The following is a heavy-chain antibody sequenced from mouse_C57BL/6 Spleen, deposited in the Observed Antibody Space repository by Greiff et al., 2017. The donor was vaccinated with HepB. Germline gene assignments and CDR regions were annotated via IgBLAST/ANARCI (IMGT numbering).Heavy chain of an antibody. V-gene: IGHV5-9-1*02. CDR3: TRAYYYGNYFDY. J-gene: IGHJ2*01. CDR2: ISSGGDYI. Sequence: EVKLMESGEGLVKPGGSLKLSCAASGFTFSSYAMSWVRQTPEKRLEWVAYISSGGDYIYYADTVKGRFTISRDNARNTLYLQMSSLKSEDTAMYYCTRAYYYGNYFDYWGQGTTLTVSS. CDR1: GFTFSSYA. D-gene: IGHD1-1*01.